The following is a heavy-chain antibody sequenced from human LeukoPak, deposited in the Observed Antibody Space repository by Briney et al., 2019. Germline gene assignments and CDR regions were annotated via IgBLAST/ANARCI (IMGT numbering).Heavy chain of an antibody. CDR3: ARGLVLATDDAFDI. D-gene: IGHD5-12*01. Sequence: SETLSLTCSVSGASIRSYFWSWIRQSPGKGLEWIGYVYDNDISNFNPSLESRVTIFVDRSKSQFSLKLRSVTAADTAVYYCARGLVLATDDAFDIWGPGTMVTVSS. V-gene: IGHV4-59*01. J-gene: IGHJ3*02. CDR1: GASIRSYF. CDR2: VYDNDIS.